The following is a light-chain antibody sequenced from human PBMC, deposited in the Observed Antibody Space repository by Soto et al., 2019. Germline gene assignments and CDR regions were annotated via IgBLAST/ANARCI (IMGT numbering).Light chain of an antibody. CDR3: QSYDSNLSVV. V-gene: IGLV1-40*01. J-gene: IGLJ2*01. CDR1: SSNIGTGYD. Sequence: QSVLTQPPSVSGAPGQGVTISCTGSSSNIGTGYDVHWYQQLPGTAPKLLIYGNSNRPSGVPDRFSGSKSGTSASLAITGLHAEDEADYYCQSYDSNLSVVFGGGTKLTVL. CDR2: GNS.